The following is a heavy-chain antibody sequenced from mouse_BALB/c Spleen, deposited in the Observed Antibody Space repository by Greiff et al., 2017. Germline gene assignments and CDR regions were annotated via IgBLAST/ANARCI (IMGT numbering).Heavy chain of an antibody. CDR2: IYPGDGDT. Sequence: QVQLQQSGAELARPGASVKLSCKASGYTFTSYWMQWVKQRPGQGLEWIGAIYPGDGDTRYTQKFKGKATLTADKSSSTAYMQLSSLASEDSAVYYCARDDYLDDWGQGTTLTVSS. J-gene: IGHJ2*01. CDR3: ARDDYLDD. D-gene: IGHD2-3*01. CDR1: GYTFTSYW. V-gene: IGHV1-87*01.